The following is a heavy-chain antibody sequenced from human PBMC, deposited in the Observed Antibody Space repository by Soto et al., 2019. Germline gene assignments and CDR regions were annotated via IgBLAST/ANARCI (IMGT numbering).Heavy chain of an antibody. CDR2: INPSGST. J-gene: IGHJ5*02. CDR1: GGSFSGYY. V-gene: IGHV4-34*01. CDR3: ASLLAWAAVP. D-gene: IGHD3-3*02. Sequence: QVQLQQWGAGLLKPSETLSLTCAVYGGSFSGYYWSWIRQPPGKGLEWIGEINPSGSTYSNPSLKSRVTISVDTSKNQFALKLSSVTATDAAVYYCASLLAWAAVPWSQGTLVTVSS.